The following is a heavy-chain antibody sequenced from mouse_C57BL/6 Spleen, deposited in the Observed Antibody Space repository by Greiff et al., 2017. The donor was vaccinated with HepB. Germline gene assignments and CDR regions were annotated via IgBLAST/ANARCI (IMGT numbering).Heavy chain of an antibody. CDR2: IYPGNSDT. CDR1: GYTFTSYW. D-gene: IGHD2-5*01. V-gene: IGHV1-5*01. Sequence: EVKVVESGTVLARPGASVKMSCKTSGYTFTSYWMHWVKQRPGQGLEWIGAIYPGNSDTSYNQKFKGKAKLTAVTSASTAYMELSSLTNEDSAVYYCTRVYYSNAYYFDYWGQGTTLTVSS. J-gene: IGHJ2*01. CDR3: TRVYYSNAYYFDY.